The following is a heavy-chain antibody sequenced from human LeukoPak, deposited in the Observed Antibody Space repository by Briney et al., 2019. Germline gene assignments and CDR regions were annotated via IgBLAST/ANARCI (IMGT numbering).Heavy chain of an antibody. CDR1: GFSVSNNY. J-gene: IGHJ4*02. Sequence: GGSLRLSCAASGFSVSNNYMNWVRQAPGKGLEWVSVIYGGGNTYYADSVKGRFTISRDSSKNTLYLQMNSLRAEDTAVYYCATGGGDGYNSRYFDYWGQGILVTVSS. V-gene: IGHV3-66*01. CDR3: ATGGGDGYNSRYFDY. D-gene: IGHD5-24*01. CDR2: IYGGGNT.